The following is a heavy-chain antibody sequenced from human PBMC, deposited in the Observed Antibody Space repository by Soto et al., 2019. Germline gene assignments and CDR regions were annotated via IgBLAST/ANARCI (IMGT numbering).Heavy chain of an antibody. D-gene: IGHD6-6*01. Sequence: GGSLRLSCAASGFTFSNYAFHWVRQAPGQGLEWVAVIWFDGINKYYADSVKGRFTISRDNSKNTLYLQMNSLRAEDTAVYYCARDRFGSSSGTLDYWGQGTLVTVSS. CDR3: ARDRFGSSSGTLDY. CDR2: IWFDGINK. J-gene: IGHJ4*02. V-gene: IGHV3-33*01. CDR1: GFTFSNYA.